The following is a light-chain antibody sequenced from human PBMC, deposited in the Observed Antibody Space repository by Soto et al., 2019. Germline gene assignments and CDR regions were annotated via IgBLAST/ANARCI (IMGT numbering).Light chain of an antibody. CDR3: QQYGNSPWT. Sequence: EIVLTQSPGTLSLSPGERATLSCRASRSVSSNYLAWYQQKPGQAPRLLIYGASSRATGIPDRFGGSGSGTDFTLTISRLEPEDFAVYYCQQYGNSPWTFGQGTKVEIK. J-gene: IGKJ1*01. CDR1: RSVSSNY. CDR2: GAS. V-gene: IGKV3-20*01.